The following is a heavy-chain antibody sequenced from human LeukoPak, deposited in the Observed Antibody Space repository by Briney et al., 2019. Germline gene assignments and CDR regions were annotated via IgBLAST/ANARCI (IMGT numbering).Heavy chain of an antibody. D-gene: IGHD5-12*01. J-gene: IGHJ4*02. CDR1: GFTFSSYG. V-gene: IGHV3-30*02. Sequence: GGSLRLSCAASGFTFSSYGMHWVRQAPGKGLEWVAFIRYDGSDKSYADSVKGRFTISRDNSENTLYLQMNSLRAEDTAVYYCAKDSSSAVATIAAWWGQGTLVTVSS. CDR2: IRYDGSDK. CDR3: AKDSSSAVATIAAW.